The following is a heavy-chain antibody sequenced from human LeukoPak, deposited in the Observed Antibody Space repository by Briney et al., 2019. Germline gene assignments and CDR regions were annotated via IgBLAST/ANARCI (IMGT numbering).Heavy chain of an antibody. CDR1: GFTFSSYG. D-gene: IGHD6-19*01. J-gene: IGHJ5*02. CDR3: AREGWAVAQINWFDP. V-gene: IGHV3-7*01. CDR2: IKQDGSEK. Sequence: GGSLRLSCAASGFTFSSYGMHWVRQAPGKGLEWVANIKQDGSEKYYVDSVKGRFTISRDNAKNSLYLQMNSLRAEDTAVYYCAREGWAVAQINWFDPWGQGTLVTVSS.